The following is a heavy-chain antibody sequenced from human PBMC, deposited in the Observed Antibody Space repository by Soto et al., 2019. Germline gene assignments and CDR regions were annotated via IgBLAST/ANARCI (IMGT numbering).Heavy chain of an antibody. CDR2: ISYDGSNK. J-gene: IGHJ6*02. CDR3: ARDELSGRYYYYGMDV. D-gene: IGHD1-26*01. Sequence: GGSLSLSCAASGFTFSSYAMHWVRQAPGTGLEWVAVISYDGSNKYYADSVKGRFTISRDNSKNTLYLQMNSLRAEDTAVYYCARDELSGRYYYYGMDVWGQGTTVTVSS. CDR1: GFTFSSYA. V-gene: IGHV3-30-3*01.